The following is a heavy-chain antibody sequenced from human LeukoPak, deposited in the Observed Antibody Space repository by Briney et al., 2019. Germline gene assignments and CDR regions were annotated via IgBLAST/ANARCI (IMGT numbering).Heavy chain of an antibody. CDR3: ARDSRRNSKLDY. CDR2: IHYSGST. J-gene: IGHJ4*02. CDR1: GGSISSSSYY. Sequence: PSETLSLTCTVSGGSISSSSYYWGWIRQPPGKGLEWIGSIHYSGSTNYNPSLKSRVTISVDTSKNQFSLKLTSVTAADTAVYYCARDSRRNSKLDYWGQGTLVTVSS. V-gene: IGHV4-39*02. D-gene: IGHD2/OR15-2a*01.